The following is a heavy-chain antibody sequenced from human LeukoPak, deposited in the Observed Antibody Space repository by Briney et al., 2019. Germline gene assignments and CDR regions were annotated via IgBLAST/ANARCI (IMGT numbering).Heavy chain of an antibody. CDR3: ARDLIAAAEDGDNWFDP. CDR1: GGTFSSYA. Sequence: SVKVSCKASGGTFSSYAISWVRQAPGQGLEWMGRIIPILGIANYAQKFQGRVTITADKSTSTAYMELSSLRSEDTAVYYCARDLIAAAEDGDNWFDPWGQGTLVTVSS. J-gene: IGHJ5*02. CDR2: IIPILGIA. D-gene: IGHD6-13*01. V-gene: IGHV1-69*04.